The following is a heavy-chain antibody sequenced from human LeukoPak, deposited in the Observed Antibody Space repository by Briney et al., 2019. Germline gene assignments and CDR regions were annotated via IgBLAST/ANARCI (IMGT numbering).Heavy chain of an antibody. D-gene: IGHD6-13*01. Sequence: PGGSLRLSCAASGFTFSSYAMSWVRQAPGKGLEWVAAINGGGGSTYYTDSVKGRFTISRDNSKNTLYLQMNSLRAEDTAVYYCAHTPPIAAAGIYYYYGMDVWGQGTTVTAS. V-gene: IGHV3-23*01. CDR1: GFTFSSYA. J-gene: IGHJ6*02. CDR3: AHTPPIAAAGIYYYYGMDV. CDR2: INGGGGST.